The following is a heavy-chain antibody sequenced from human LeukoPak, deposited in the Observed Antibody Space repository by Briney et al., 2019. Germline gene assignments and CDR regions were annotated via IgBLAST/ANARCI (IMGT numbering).Heavy chain of an antibody. V-gene: IGHV3-23*01. Sequence: GGSLRLSCAASGFTFSSYGMSWVRQAPGKGLEWVSAISGSGGSTYYADSVKGRFTISRDNSKNTLYLQMNSLRAEDTSVYYCARGPSGYHNTGGQGTLVTVSS. CDR3: ARGPSGYHNT. D-gene: IGHD5-12*01. J-gene: IGHJ4*02. CDR2: ISGSGGST. CDR1: GFTFSSYG.